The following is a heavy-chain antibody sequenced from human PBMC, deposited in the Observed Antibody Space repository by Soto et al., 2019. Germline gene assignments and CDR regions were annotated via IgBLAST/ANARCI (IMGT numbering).Heavy chain of an antibody. D-gene: IGHD3-9*01. J-gene: IGHJ6*02. CDR1: GFTFSSYG. CDR3: ARTRLRYFDQPYYYYGMDV. CDR2: IWYDGSNK. V-gene: IGHV3-33*01. Sequence: GGSLRLSCAASGFTFSSYGMHWVRQAPGKGLEWVAVIWYDGSNKYYADSVKGRFTISRDNSKNTLYLQMNSLRAEDTAVYYCARTRLRYFDQPYYYYGMDVWGQGTTVTVSS.